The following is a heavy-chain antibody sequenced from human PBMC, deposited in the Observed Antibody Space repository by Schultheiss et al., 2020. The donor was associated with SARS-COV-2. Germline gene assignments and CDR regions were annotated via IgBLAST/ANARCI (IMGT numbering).Heavy chain of an antibody. V-gene: IGHV4-34*01. Sequence: SETLSLTCAVYGGSFSGYYWSWIRQPPGKGLEWIGYIYYSGSTYYNPSLKSRVTISVDTSKNQFSLKLSSVTAADTAVYYCARSGSYDYWGQGTLVTVSS. CDR2: IYYSGST. J-gene: IGHJ4*02. D-gene: IGHD1-26*01. CDR1: GGSFSGYY. CDR3: ARSGSYDY.